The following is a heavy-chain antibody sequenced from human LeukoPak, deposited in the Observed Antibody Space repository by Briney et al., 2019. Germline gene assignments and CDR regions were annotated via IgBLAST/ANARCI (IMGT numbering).Heavy chain of an antibody. CDR3: ARRARYCTSTSCDPIGAFDI. D-gene: IGHD2-2*01. Sequence: PGGSLRLSCVASGFTFSAYWMTWVRQAPGKGLDWVANIRLDGSENYYVYSVRGRFTISRDNAKNSLYLQMNSLRAEDTAVYYCARRARYCTSTSCDPIGAFDIWGQGTMVTVSS. J-gene: IGHJ3*02. CDR2: IRLDGSEN. V-gene: IGHV3-7*01. CDR1: GFTFSAYW.